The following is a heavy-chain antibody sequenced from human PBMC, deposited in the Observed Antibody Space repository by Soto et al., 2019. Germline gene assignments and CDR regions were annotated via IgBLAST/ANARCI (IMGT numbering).Heavy chain of an antibody. CDR2: IKQDGSEK. V-gene: IGHV3-7*03. J-gene: IGHJ6*02. D-gene: IGHD6-6*01. CDR1: GFTFSSYW. Sequence: GGSLRLSCAASGFTFSSYWMSWVRQAPGKGLEWVANIKQDGSEKYYVDSVKGRFTISRDNAKNSLYLQMNSLRAEDTAVYYCARDGSSHYYYYYGMDVWGQGTAVTV. CDR3: ARDGSSHYYYYYGMDV.